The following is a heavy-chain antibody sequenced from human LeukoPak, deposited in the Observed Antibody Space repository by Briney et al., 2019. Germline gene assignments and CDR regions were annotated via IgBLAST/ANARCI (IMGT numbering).Heavy chain of an antibody. Sequence: ETLSLTCTASGGSVSGSSYYWGWIRQPPGKGLEWVGTISYSGTTYYNASLKSRVTISIDTSKNQISLRLTSVTAADTAMYYCARQTGSGLFTLPGGQGTLVTVSS. CDR1: GGSVSGSSYY. CDR3: ARQTGSGLFTLP. D-gene: IGHD3/OR15-3a*01. J-gene: IGHJ4*02. V-gene: IGHV4-39*01. CDR2: ISYSGTT.